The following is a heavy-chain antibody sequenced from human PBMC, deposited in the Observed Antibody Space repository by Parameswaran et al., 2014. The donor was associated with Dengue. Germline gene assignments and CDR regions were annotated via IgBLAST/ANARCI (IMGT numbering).Heavy chain of an antibody. J-gene: IGHJ6*02. CDR2: INTNTGNP. D-gene: IGHD3-22*01. Sequence: WVRQAPGQGLEWMGWINTNTGNPTYAQGFTGRFVFSLDTSVSTAYLQISSLKAEDTAVYYCARASPWYDSSGYYYYYGMDVWGQGTTVTVSS. V-gene: IGHV7-4-1*02. CDR3: ARASPWYDSSGYYYYYGMDV.